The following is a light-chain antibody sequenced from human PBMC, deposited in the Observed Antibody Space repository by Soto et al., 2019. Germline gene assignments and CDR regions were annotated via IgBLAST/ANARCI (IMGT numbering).Light chain of an antibody. CDR1: TGAVTSGHY. V-gene: IGLV7-43*01. J-gene: IGLJ2*01. Sequence: QTVVTQEPSLTVSPGGTVTLTCASSTGAVTSGHYPNWFQQKPGQAPRALIYSTNKKHSWTPARVSSSLLGGKAALTLSGVQPEDEAEYYCLLYYGGAQPVVFGGGTQLTVL. CDR2: STN. CDR3: LLYYGGAQPVV.